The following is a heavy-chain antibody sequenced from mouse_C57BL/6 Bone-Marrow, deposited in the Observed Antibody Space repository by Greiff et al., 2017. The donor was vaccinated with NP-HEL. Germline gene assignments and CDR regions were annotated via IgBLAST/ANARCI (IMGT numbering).Heavy chain of an antibody. CDR3: ARDSSGYDWFAY. CDR2: INPNNGGT. D-gene: IGHD3-2*02. V-gene: IGHV1-18*01. CDR1: GYTFTDYN. Sequence: EVQLQQSGPELVKPGASVKIPCKASGYTFTDYNMDWVKQSHGTSLEWIGDINPNNGGTIYNQKFKGKATLTVDKSSSTAYMELRSLPSEDTAVYYCARDSSGYDWFAYWGQGTLVTVSA. J-gene: IGHJ3*01.